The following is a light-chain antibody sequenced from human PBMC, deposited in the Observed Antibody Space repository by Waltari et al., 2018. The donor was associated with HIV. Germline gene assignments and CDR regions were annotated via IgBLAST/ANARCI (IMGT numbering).Light chain of an antibody. CDR1: SSDVGGYNY. Sequence: LTQPVSVSGSPGQSITISCTGTSSDVGGYNYVSWYQQHPGKAPKLMIYEVTKRPSGVSTRFFGSKSGNTASLTLSGLQAEDEADYYCSSYTSSSTLVFGGGTKLTVL. CDR3: SSYTSSSTLV. J-gene: IGLJ2*01. CDR2: EVT. V-gene: IGLV2-14*01.